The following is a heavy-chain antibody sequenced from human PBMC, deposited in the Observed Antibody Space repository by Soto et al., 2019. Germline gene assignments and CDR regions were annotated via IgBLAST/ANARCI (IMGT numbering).Heavy chain of an antibody. D-gene: IGHD2-15*01. Sequence: GESLKISCKGSGYSFTSYWISWVRRMPGKGLEWMGRIDPSDSYTNYSPSFQGHVTISADKSISTAYLQWSSLKASDTAMYYCARHSKDIVVVVAAIYYYYGMDVWGQGTTVTVSS. J-gene: IGHJ6*02. CDR3: ARHSKDIVVVVAAIYYYYGMDV. CDR2: IDPSDSYT. V-gene: IGHV5-10-1*01. CDR1: GYSFTSYW.